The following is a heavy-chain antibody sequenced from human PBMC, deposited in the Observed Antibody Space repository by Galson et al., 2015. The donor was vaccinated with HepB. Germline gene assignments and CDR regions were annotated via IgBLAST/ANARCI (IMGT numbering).Heavy chain of an antibody. CDR1: GVTVSNNY. J-gene: IGHJ4*02. CDR3: ASGRGFWSGYSQDY. CDR2: IYSDGSI. D-gene: IGHD3-3*01. Sequence: SLRLSCAASGVTVSNNYMSWVRQAPGMGLEWVSVIYSDGSIYYIDSVKGRFTISRDNSKNTLYLQMTSLRAEDTAVYYCASGRGFWSGYSQDYWAQGTLVTVSS. V-gene: IGHV3-66*02.